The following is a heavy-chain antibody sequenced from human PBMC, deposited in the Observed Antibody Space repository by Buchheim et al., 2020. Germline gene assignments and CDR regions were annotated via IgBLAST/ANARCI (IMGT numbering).Heavy chain of an antibody. D-gene: IGHD3-22*01. CDR1: GFTFSSYA. CDR3: ARGYDSRN. Sequence: QVQLVESGGGVVQPGRSLRLSCAASGFTFSSYAMHWVRQAPGKGLEWVAVISYDGSNKYYADSVKGRFTISRDNSKNTLYLQMNSLRAEDTAVYYCARGYDSRNWGQGTL. V-gene: IGHV3-30-3*01. CDR2: ISYDGSNK. J-gene: IGHJ4*02.